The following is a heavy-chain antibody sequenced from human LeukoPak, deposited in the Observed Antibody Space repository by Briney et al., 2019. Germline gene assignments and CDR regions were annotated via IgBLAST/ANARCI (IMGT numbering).Heavy chain of an antibody. V-gene: IGHV3-23*01. CDR2: ISGSGGST. D-gene: IGHD2-2*01. CDR1: GFTFSSYA. J-gene: IGHJ6*02. Sequence: GGSLRLSCAASGFTFSSYAMSWVRQAPGKGLEWVSAISGSGGSTYYADSVKGRFTISRDNSKDTLYLQMNSLRAEDTAVYYCAKDSIVVVPAAHKTYYYYYGMDVWGQGTTVTVSS. CDR3: AKDSIVVVPAAHKTYYYYYGMDV.